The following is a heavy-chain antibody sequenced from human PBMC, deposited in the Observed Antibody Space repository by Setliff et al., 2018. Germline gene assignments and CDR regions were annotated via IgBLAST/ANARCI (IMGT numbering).Heavy chain of an antibody. J-gene: IGHJ3*02. CDR1: GGSISSSSYY. V-gene: IGHV4-39*01. CDR2: IYYSGST. CDR3: ARQKNYYDYVWGSYFWTWYAFDI. D-gene: IGHD3-16*01. Sequence: SETLSLTCTVSGGSISSSSYYWGWIRQPPGKGLEWIGSIYYSGSTYYNPSLKSRVTISVDTSKNQFSLKLNSVTAADTAVYYCARQKNYYDYVWGSYFWTWYAFDIWGQGTMVTVSS.